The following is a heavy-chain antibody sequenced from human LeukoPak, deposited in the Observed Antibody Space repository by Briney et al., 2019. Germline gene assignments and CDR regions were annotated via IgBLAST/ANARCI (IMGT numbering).Heavy chain of an antibody. CDR3: ASGAGGVTFGKLSYFDY. D-gene: IGHD3-10*01. V-gene: IGHV1-2*02. CDR2: INPNSGGT. Sequence: GASVKVSCKSSGYTFTDYCMHWVRQAPGQGLEWMGWINPNSGGTEYAQKFQGRVTLTRDTSITTAYMELRRLRSDDTAVYYCASGAGGVTFGKLSYFDYWGQGTLVTISS. J-gene: IGHJ4*02. CDR1: GYTFTDYC.